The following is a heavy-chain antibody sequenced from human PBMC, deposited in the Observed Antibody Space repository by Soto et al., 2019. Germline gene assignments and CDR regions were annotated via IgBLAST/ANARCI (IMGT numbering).Heavy chain of an antibody. CDR1: GYTFISYS. CDR3: AIEGAHSTVWYDYFDQ. J-gene: IGHJ4*02. Sequence: QVQLVQSGGEVKKPGASVNISCKATGYTFISYSITWVRQAPGQGLEWMGWISTYNGNTKYAQSLQGRVTLTRDTSTNPAFMEIRGLRSDDTAIYYCAIEGAHSTVWYDYFDQWGQGTLVAVSS. D-gene: IGHD6-13*01. V-gene: IGHV1-18*04. CDR2: ISTYNGNT.